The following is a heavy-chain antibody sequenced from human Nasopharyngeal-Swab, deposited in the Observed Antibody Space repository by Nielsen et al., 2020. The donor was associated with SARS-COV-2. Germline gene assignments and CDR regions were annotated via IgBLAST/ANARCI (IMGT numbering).Heavy chain of an antibody. CDR1: GFTFSSYA. Sequence: GESLKISCAASGFTFSSYAMSWVRQAPGKGLEWVSAISDSGGSTYYADSVKGRFTISRDNSKNTLYLQMNSLRAEDTAVYYCAKDNGRITMVRGVRWFDPWGQGTLVTVSS. D-gene: IGHD3-10*01. J-gene: IGHJ5*02. CDR2: ISDSGGST. CDR3: AKDNGRITMVRGVRWFDP. V-gene: IGHV3-23*01.